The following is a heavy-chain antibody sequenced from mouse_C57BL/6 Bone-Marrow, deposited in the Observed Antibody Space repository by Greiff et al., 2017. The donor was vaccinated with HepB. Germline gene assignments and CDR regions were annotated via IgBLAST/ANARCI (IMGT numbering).Heavy chain of an antibody. V-gene: IGHV1-69*01. CDR2: IDPSDSYT. CDR3: ARGGDYDYVAWFAY. CDR1: GYTFTSYW. J-gene: IGHJ3*01. D-gene: IGHD2-4*01. Sequence: QVQLQQPGAELVMPGASVKLSCKASGYTFTSYWMHWVKQRPGQGLEWIGEIDPSDSYTNYNQKFKGKSTLTVDKSSSTAYMQLSSLTSEDSAVYYCARGGDYDYVAWFAYWGQGTLVTVSA.